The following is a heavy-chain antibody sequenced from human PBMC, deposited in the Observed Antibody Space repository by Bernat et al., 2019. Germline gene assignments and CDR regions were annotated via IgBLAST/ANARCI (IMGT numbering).Heavy chain of an antibody. CDR3: ARDIRTDYESSGDYYCYYYYGMDV. Sequence: QVQLVQSGAEVKKPGASVKVSCKASGYTFTSYGISWVRQAPGQGLEWMGWISAYNGNTNYAQKLQGRVTMTTDTSTSTAYMELRSLRSDDTAVYYCARDIRTDYESSGDYYCYYYYGMDVWGQGTTVTVSS. CDR1: GYTFTSYG. J-gene: IGHJ6*02. D-gene: IGHD3-22*01. CDR2: ISAYNGNT. V-gene: IGHV1-18*01.